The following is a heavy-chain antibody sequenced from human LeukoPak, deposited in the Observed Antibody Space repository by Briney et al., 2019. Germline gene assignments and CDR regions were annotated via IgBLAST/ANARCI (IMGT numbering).Heavy chain of an antibody. CDR2: ISYDGSNK. CDR1: GFTFSSYA. CDR3: ARVMYRRSGDSPFDY. Sequence: GGSLRLSCAASGFTFSSYAMHWVRQAPGKGLEWVAVISYDGSNKYYADSVKGRFTISKDNSKNTLYLQMNSLRAEDTAVYYCARVMYRRSGDSPFDYWGQGTLVTVSS. D-gene: IGHD2-21*02. J-gene: IGHJ4*02. V-gene: IGHV3-30-3*01.